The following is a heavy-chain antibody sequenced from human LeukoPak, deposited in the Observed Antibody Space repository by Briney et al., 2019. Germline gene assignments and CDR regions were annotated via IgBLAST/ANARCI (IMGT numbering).Heavy chain of an antibody. CDR1: GASISNSNW. V-gene: IGHV4-4*02. CDR2: IFHSGST. CDR3: ASRAPRDNFNRYLPIDY. D-gene: IGHD1-20*01. Sequence: PSETLSLTCAVAGASISNSNWWTWVRQPPGKGLEWIGEIFHSGSTNYKPSLKSRATISVDKSKNQFSLKLNSVTAADTAVYYCASRAPRDNFNRYLPIDYWGQGTLVTVSS. J-gene: IGHJ4*02.